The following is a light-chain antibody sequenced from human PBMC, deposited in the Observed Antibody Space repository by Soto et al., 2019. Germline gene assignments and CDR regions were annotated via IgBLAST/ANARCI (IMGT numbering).Light chain of an antibody. CDR3: MSYVGGNSVA. CDR1: DNDVDRYDY. J-gene: IGLJ2*01. V-gene: IGLV2-8*01. Sequence: QSALTQPPSASGSPGMSVTLSCSGTDNDVDRYDYVSWYQQHPGKAPKLLIYEVSKRPSGVPDRFSASKSGNTASLTVSGLQGEDEADYYCMSYVGGNSVAFGGGTKLTVL. CDR2: EVS.